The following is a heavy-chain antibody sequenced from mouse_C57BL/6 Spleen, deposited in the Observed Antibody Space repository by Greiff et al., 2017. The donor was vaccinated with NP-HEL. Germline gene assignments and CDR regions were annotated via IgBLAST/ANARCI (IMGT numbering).Heavy chain of an antibody. CDR2: ISSGSSTI. J-gene: IGHJ1*03. V-gene: IGHV5-17*01. Sequence: EVKLVESGGGLVKPGGSLKLSCAASGFTFSDYGMHWVRQAPEKGLEWVAYISSGSSTIYYADTVKGRFTISRDNAKNTLFLQMNSLRSEDTAMYYGARANYYGSKGWYFDVWGTGTTVTVSS. CDR1: GFTFSDYG. CDR3: ARANYYGSKGWYFDV. D-gene: IGHD1-1*01.